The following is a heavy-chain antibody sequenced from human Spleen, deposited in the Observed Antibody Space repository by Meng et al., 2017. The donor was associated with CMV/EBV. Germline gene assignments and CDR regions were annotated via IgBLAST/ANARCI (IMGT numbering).Heavy chain of an antibody. V-gene: IGHV4-34*01. CDR2: INHSGST. Sequence: APLQQCAAGLLTPSDARSLTCAGYGASFSGYYWGWIRQPPGKGLGWVGEINHSGSTNYNPYLKSRVTISVDTSKNQSSLKLSSVTAADTAVYYCARGNYYDSSGYYYFDYWGQGTLVTVSS. CDR3: ARGNYYDSSGYYYFDY. J-gene: IGHJ4*02. CDR1: GASFSGYY. D-gene: IGHD3-22*01.